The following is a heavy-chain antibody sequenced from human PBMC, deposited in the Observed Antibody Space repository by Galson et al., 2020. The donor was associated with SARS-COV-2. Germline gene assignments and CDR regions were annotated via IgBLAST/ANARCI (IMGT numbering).Heavy chain of an antibody. V-gene: IGHV1-18*01. Sequence: SVKVSCKASGYTFSKNGISWLRQAPGQGLEWVGWISAHNGDNKYAPRLQGRVTMTTDTSTNTAYMELRSLRSDDTAVYFCARSLLYRWFDPWGQGTLVTVSS. CDR1: GYTFSKNG. J-gene: IGHJ5*02. D-gene: IGHD3-16*02. CDR3: ARSLLYRWFDP. CDR2: ISAHNGDN.